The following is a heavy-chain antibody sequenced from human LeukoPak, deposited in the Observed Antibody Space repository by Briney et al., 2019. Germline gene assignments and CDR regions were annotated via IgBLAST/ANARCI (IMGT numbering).Heavy chain of an antibody. D-gene: IGHD3-22*01. Sequence: SETLSLTCAVYGGSFSGYYWSWIRQPPGKGLEWIGEINHSGSTNYNPSLKSRVTISVDASKNQFSLKLSSVTAADTAVYYCARRPTYYYDSSGYVDYWGQGTLVTVSS. CDR1: GGSFSGYY. CDR3: ARRPTYYYDSSGYVDY. V-gene: IGHV4-34*01. CDR2: INHSGST. J-gene: IGHJ4*02.